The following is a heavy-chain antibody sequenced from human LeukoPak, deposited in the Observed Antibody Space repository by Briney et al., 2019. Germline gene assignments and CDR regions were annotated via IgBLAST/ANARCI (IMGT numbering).Heavy chain of an antibody. J-gene: IGHJ5*02. Sequence: SDTLSLTCTVSVGSISSYYWSCILQPAGKVLEWIGRIYTSGSTNYNPSLKSRVTMSVDTSKNQFSLKLSSVTAADTAVYYCTGRWFDPWGQGTLVTVSS. V-gene: IGHV4-4*07. CDR2: IYTSGST. CDR1: VGSISSYY. D-gene: IGHD1-26*01. CDR3: TGRWFDP.